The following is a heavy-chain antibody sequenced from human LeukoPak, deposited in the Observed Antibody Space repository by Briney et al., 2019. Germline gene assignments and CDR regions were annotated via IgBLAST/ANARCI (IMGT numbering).Heavy chain of an antibody. CDR3: ASGLRAYYYYGMDV. V-gene: IGHV3-64*02. D-gene: IGHD3-3*01. CDR2: ISSNGGST. J-gene: IGHJ6*02. CDR1: GFTFSSYS. Sequence: GGSLRLSCAASGFTFSSYSMNWVRQAPGEGLEYVSAISSNGGSTYYADSVKGRFTISRDNSKNTLFLQMGSLRVEDMAVYYCASGLRAYYYYGMDVWGQGTTVTVSS.